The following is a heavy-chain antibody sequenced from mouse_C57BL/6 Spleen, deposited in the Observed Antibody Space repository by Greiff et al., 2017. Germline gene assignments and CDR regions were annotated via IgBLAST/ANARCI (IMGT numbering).Heavy chain of an antibody. D-gene: IGHD1-1*01. J-gene: IGHJ1*03. V-gene: IGHV5-17*01. CDR2: ISSGSSTI. CDR1: GFTFSDYG. CDR3: ARDYGSSYWYFDV. Sequence: VKLQESGGGLVKPGGSLKLSCAASGFTFSDYGMHWVRQAPEKGLEWVAYISSGSSTIYYADTVKGRFTISRDNAKNTLFLQMTSLRSEDTAMYYCARDYGSSYWYFDVWGTGTTVTVSS.